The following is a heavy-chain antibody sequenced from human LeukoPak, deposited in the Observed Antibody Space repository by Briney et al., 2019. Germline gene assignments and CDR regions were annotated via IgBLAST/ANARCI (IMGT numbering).Heavy chain of an antibody. CDR2: IWYDGSNK. CDR3: ARDPFRPFYDILTGYYRPDDAFDI. Sequence: PGGSLRLSCAASGFTFSSYGMHWVRQAPGKGLEWVAVIWYDGSNKYYADSVKGRFTISRDNSKNTLYLQMNSLRAEDTAVYYCARDPFRPFYDILTGYYRPDDAFDIWGQGTMV. J-gene: IGHJ3*02. V-gene: IGHV3-33*01. D-gene: IGHD3-9*01. CDR1: GFTFSSYG.